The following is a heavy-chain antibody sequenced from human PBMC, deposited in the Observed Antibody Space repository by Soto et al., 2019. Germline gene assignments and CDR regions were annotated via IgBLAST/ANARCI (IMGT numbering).Heavy chain of an antibody. V-gene: IGHV4-30-2*01. Sequence: SETLSLTCAVSGGSISSGGYSWSWIRQPPGKGLEWIGYIYHSGSTYYNPSLKSRVTISVDRSKNQFSLKLSSVTAADTAVYYCARDSPVTTGRYFDYWGQGTLVTVSS. CDR1: GGSISSGGYS. CDR2: IYHSGST. J-gene: IGHJ4*02. D-gene: IGHD4-17*01. CDR3: ARDSPVTTGRYFDY.